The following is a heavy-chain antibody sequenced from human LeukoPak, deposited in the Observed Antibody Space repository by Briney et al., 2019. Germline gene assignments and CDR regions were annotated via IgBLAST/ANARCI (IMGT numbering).Heavy chain of an antibody. CDR1: GYTFTGYY. V-gene: IGHV1-2*02. D-gene: IGHD3-22*01. J-gene: IGHJ4*02. Sequence: ASVKVSCKASGYTFTGYYMHWVRQAPGQGLEGMGWINPNSGGTNYSQKFQGRVTMTRDTSISTAYMELSRLRSDDTAVYYCASYYYDSSGFVHWGQGTLVTVSS. CDR2: INPNSGGT. CDR3: ASYYYDSSGFVH.